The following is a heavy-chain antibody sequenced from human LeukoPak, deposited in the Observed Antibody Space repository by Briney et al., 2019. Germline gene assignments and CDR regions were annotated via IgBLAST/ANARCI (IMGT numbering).Heavy chain of an antibody. V-gene: IGHV3-21*04. CDR3: GKNRYSGSLSPFDI. J-gene: IGHJ3*02. D-gene: IGHD1-26*01. Sequence: PGGSLRLSCAASGFTFSSYSMNWVRQAPGKGLEWVSSISSSSSYIYYADSVKGRFTISRDNSKNTLYLQMNSLRAEDTAVYYCGKNRYSGSLSPFDIWGQGTMVTVSS. CDR1: GFTFSSYS. CDR2: ISSSSSYI.